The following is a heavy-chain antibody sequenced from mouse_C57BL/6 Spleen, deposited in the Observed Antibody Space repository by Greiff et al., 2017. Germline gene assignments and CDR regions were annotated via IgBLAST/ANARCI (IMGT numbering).Heavy chain of an antibody. Sequence: VQLKQSGPELVKPGASVKIPCKASGYTFTDYNMDWVKQSHGKSLEWIGDINPNNGGTIYNQKFKGKATLTVDKSSSTAYMELRSLTSEDTAVYYCARRGYGSSLWAMDYWGQGTSVTVSS. D-gene: IGHD1-1*01. CDR1: GYTFTDYN. V-gene: IGHV1-18*01. CDR3: ARRGYGSSLWAMDY. CDR2: INPNNGGT. J-gene: IGHJ4*01.